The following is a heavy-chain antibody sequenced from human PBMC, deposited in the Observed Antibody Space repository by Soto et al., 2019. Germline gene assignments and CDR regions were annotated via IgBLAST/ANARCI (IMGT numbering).Heavy chain of an antibody. CDR1: GYTFTSYD. J-gene: IGHJ5*02. Sequence: QVQLVQSGAEVKKPGASVKVSCKASGYTFTSYDINWVRQATGQGPEWMGWMNPNSGNTGYAQKFQGRVTMTRKTSISTAYMELSSLRSEDTAVYYCASWGVTIFGVVINNWFDPWGQGTLVTVSS. V-gene: IGHV1-8*01. D-gene: IGHD3-3*01. CDR3: ASWGVTIFGVVINNWFDP. CDR2: MNPNSGNT.